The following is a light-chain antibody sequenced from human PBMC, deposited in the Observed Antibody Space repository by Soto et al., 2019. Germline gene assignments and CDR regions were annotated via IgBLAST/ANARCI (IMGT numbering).Light chain of an antibody. V-gene: IGLV2-8*01. CDR3: SSYGGSNILV. Sequence: HSALTQPPSASGSPGQSVTISCTGTSSDVGGYNYVSWYQQHPGKAPKLMIYEVSKRPSGVPDRFSGSKSGNTASLTVSGLQAEDEADYYCSSYGGSNILVFGGGTKVTVL. CDR2: EVS. J-gene: IGLJ2*01. CDR1: SSDVGGYNY.